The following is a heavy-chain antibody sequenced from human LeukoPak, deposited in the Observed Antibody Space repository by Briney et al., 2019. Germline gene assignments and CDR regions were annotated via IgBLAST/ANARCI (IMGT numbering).Heavy chain of an antibody. CDR1: GFTFSSYS. J-gene: IGHJ4*02. CDR3: TTDQDSGWYFVAS. Sequence: GGSLRLSCPASGFTFSSYSMNWVRQAPGKGLEWVSSISSSSSYIYYADSVKGRFTISRDNAKNSLYLQMNSLKTEDTAVYYCTTDQDSGWYFVASWGQGTLVTVSS. CDR2: ISSSSSYI. D-gene: IGHD6-19*01. V-gene: IGHV3-21*03.